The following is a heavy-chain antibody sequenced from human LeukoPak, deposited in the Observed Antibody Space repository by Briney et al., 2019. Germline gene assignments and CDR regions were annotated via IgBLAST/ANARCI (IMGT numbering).Heavy chain of an antibody. CDR3: ARHRGALWFGELSPFDP. CDR1: GYSISSGYY. D-gene: IGHD3-10*01. J-gene: IGHJ5*02. V-gene: IGHV4-38-2*01. CDR2: IYHSGST. Sequence: PSETLSLTCAVSGYSISSGYYRGWIRQPPEKGREWSGSIYHSGSTYYNPSLKSRVTISVDTSKNQFSLKLSSVTAADMAVYYCARHRGALWFGELSPFDPWGQGTLVTVSS.